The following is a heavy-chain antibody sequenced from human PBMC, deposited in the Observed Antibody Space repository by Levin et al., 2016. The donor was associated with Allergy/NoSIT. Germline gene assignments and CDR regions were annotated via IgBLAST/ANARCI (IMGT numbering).Heavy chain of an antibody. CDR3: ARDKRGYGSGSYMPYYYYYYGMDV. Sequence: WIRQPPGKGLEWIGYIYYSGSTYYNPSLKSRVTISVDTSKNQFSLKLSSVTAADTAVYYCARDKRGYGSGSYMPYYYYYYGMDVWGQGTTVTVSS. J-gene: IGHJ6*02. D-gene: IGHD3-10*01. V-gene: IGHV4-31*02. CDR2: IYYSGST.